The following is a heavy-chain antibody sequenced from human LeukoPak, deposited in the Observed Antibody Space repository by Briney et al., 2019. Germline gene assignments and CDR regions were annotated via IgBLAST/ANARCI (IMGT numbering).Heavy chain of an antibody. Sequence: GESLRLSCAASGFAFDDYAMHWVRQAPGKGLEWVSGISWNSRSIGYADSVKGRFTISRDNAKNSLYLQMNSLRAEDTALYYCAKAMGSRSGYAIDYWGQGTLVTVSS. CDR2: ISWNSRSI. CDR1: GFAFDDYA. J-gene: IGHJ4*02. V-gene: IGHV3-9*01. D-gene: IGHD5-12*01. CDR3: AKAMGSRSGYAIDY.